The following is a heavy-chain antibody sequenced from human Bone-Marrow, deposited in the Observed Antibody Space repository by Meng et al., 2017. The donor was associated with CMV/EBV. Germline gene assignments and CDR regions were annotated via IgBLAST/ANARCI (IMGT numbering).Heavy chain of an antibody. J-gene: IGHJ4*02. CDR2: ISAYNGNT. V-gene: IGHV1-18*01. Sequence: YTFNSYGISWVRQAPGQGLEWMGWISAYNGNTNYAQKLQGRVTMTTDTSTSTAYMELRSLRSDDTAVYYCARDMDIVVVPAANSFDYWGQGTLVTVSS. CDR1: YTFNSYG. CDR3: ARDMDIVVVPAANSFDY. D-gene: IGHD2-2*03.